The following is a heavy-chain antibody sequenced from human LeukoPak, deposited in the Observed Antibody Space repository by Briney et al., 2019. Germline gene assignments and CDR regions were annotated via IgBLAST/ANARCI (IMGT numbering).Heavy chain of an antibody. CDR2: IYYSGST. D-gene: IGHD3-3*01. CDR3: ASAYYDAPFDY. CDR1: GGSISSSSYY. V-gene: IGHV4-39*07. J-gene: IGHJ4*02. Sequence: SETLSLTCTVSGGSISSSSYYWGWIRQPPGKGLEWIGSIYYSGSTYYNPSLKSRVTVSVDTSKNQFSLKLSSVTAADTAVYYCASAYYDAPFDYWGQGTLVTVSS.